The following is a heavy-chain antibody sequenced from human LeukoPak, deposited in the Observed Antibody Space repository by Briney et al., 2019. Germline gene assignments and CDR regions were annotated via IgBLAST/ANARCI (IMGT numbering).Heavy chain of an antibody. J-gene: IGHJ5*02. CDR1: GGSISSYY. CDR2: IYYSGST. Sequence: SETLSLTCTVSGGSISSYYWSWIRQPPGKGLEWIGYIYYSGSTNYNPSLKSRVTISVDTSKNQSSLKLSSVTAADTAVYYCARHSSGFGWFDPWGQGTLVTVSS. V-gene: IGHV4-59*08. CDR3: ARHSSGFGWFDP. D-gene: IGHD5-12*01.